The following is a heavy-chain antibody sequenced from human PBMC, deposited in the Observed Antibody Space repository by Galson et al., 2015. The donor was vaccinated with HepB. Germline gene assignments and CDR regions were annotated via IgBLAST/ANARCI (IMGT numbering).Heavy chain of an antibody. CDR2: IWYDGSNK. D-gene: IGHD4-17*01. J-gene: IGHJ6*02. Sequence: SLRLSCAASGFTFSSYGMHWVRQAPGKGLEWVAVIWYDGSNKYYADSVKGRFTISRDNSKNTLYLQMNSLRAEDTAVYYCARDLLYDYGDYDGMDVWGQGTTVTVSS. CDR3: ARDLLYDYGDYDGMDV. V-gene: IGHV3-33*08. CDR1: GFTFSSYG.